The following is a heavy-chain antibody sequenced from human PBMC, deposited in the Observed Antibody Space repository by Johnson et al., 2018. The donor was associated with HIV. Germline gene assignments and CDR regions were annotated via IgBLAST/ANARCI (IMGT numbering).Heavy chain of an antibody. CDR1: GFMFSSFA. D-gene: IGHD2-21*01. CDR3: AILGWGAFDI. V-gene: IGHV3-30*04. Sequence: QVQLVESGGGVVQPGRSLRLSCAASGFMFSSFAMHWVRQAPGKGLEWVAVISYDGSNKYFADSVKGRFTISRDNSKNTLYLQMDSLRAEDTAVYYCAILGWGAFDIWGQGTMVTVSS. J-gene: IGHJ3*02. CDR2: ISYDGSNK.